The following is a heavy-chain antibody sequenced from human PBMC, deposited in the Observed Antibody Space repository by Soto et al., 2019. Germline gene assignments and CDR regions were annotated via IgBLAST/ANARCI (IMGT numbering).Heavy chain of an antibody. V-gene: IGHV1-2*04. D-gene: IGHD2-8*01. CDR1: GYSFTDYH. CDR2: INPKSGGT. CDR3: ARGDSTDCSNGVCSFFYNHDMDV. J-gene: IGHJ6*02. Sequence: ASVKVSCKASGYSFTDYHIHWVRQAPGQGLEWLGRINPKSGGTSTAQKFQGWVTMTTDTSISTASMELTRLTSDDTAIYYCARGDSTDCSNGVCSFFYNHDMDVWGQGTAVTVSS.